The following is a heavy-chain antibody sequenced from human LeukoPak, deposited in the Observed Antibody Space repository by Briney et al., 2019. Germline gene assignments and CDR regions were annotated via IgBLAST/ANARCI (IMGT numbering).Heavy chain of an antibody. D-gene: IGHD3-22*01. CDR2: IYYSGST. V-gene: IGHV4-31*03. Sequence: SETLSLTCTVSGGSISSGGYYWSWIRQHPGKGLEWIGYIYYSGSTYYNPSLKSRVTISVDTSKNQFSLKLSSVTAADTAVYYCARGEGDYYDSSGTFYFDYWGQGTLVTVSS. CDR1: GGSISSGGYY. J-gene: IGHJ4*02. CDR3: ARGEGDYYDSSGTFYFDY.